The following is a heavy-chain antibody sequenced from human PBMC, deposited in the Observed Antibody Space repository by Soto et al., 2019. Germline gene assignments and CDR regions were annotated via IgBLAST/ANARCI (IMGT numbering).Heavy chain of an antibody. CDR3: ARDRSELLWFGELLGY. J-gene: IGHJ4*02. CDR1: GFTFSSYA. Sequence: GGSLRLSCAASGFTFSSYAMHWVRQAPGKGLEWVAVISYDGSNKYYADSVKGRFTISRDNSKNTLYLQMNSLRAEDTAVYYCARDRSELLWFGELLGYWGQGTLVTVSS. V-gene: IGHV3-30-3*01. CDR2: ISYDGSNK. D-gene: IGHD3-10*01.